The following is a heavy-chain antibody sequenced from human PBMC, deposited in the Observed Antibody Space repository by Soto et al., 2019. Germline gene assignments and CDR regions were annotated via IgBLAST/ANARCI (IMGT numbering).Heavy chain of an antibody. Sequence: LSLTCSVSGDSILNGGYYWTWIRQHPGKGLEWIGYIYSIGTTFYNPSLKSRVSISVDVSKNLFSLTLTSATAADTAVYYCARRQKSAPTVHWFFDLWGRGTLVTVSS. J-gene: IGHJ2*01. V-gene: IGHV4-31*03. CDR3: ARRQKSAPTVHWFFDL. D-gene: IGHD6-6*01. CDR1: GDSILNGGYY. CDR2: IYSIGTT.